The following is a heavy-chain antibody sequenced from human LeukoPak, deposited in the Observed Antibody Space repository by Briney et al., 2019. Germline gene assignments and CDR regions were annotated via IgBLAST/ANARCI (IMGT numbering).Heavy chain of an antibody. J-gene: IGHJ6*03. CDR2: INHSGST. CDR1: GGSFSGYY. Sequence: SETLSLTCAVYGGSFSGYYWSWIRQPPGKGLEWIGEINHSGSTNYNPSLKSRVTISVDTSKNQFSLKLSSVTAADTAVYYCARTYYYYMDVWGKGTTVTVS. CDR3: ARTYYYYMDV. V-gene: IGHV4-34*01.